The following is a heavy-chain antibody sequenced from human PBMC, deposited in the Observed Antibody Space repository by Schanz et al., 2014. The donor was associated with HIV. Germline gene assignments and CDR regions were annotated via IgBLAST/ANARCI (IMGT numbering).Heavy chain of an antibody. J-gene: IGHJ4*02. Sequence: EVQLLESGGGLAQPGGSLTLSCAASGFTFTNHALSWVRQAPGRGLEWVSTVIGSGVRTIYVDSVKGRFTISRDNSKNTLSLHMNSLRVEDTAVYYCAKADEIRHFDWYHPPFDSWGQGTLVTVSS. CDR2: VIGSGVRT. CDR3: AKADEIRHFDWYHPPFDS. D-gene: IGHD3-9*01. CDR1: GFTFTNHA. V-gene: IGHV3-23*01.